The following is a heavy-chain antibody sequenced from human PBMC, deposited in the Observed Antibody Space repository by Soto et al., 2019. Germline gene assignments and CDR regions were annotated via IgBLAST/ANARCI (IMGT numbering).Heavy chain of an antibody. CDR1: GFTFNIYA. J-gene: IGHJ4*02. D-gene: IGHD3-22*01. CDR2: ISRYGDFT. V-gene: IGHV3-23*01. Sequence: EVQLLESGGDLIQPGGSLRLSCAASGFTFNIYAMTWVRQAPGQGLEWVSAISRYGDFTYYADSVEGRFTISRDNSKNTLYLQMNRLRAEDTAVYYCAKDRYLDHDSRGYLFDQWGKGTLVTVSS. CDR3: AKDRYLDHDSRGYLFDQ.